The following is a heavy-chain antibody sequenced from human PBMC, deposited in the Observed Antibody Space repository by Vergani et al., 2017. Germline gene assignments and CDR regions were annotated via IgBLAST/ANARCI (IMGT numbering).Heavy chain of an antibody. CDR2: IHHSVDT. CDR3: ARHRGSGGFFPSSYFYGMDV. D-gene: IGHD3-10*01. V-gene: IGHV4-38-2*01. CDR1: DSSIMTNPY. J-gene: IGHJ6*02. Sequence: QVQLQESGPGLVKPSETLTLTCDVSDSSIMTNPYWGWFRQSPGKGLEWIGCIHHSVDTHYNSSLMSRVSISIVSSSKFSLSLTSVTAADTAIYYCARHRGSGGFFPSSYFYGMDVWGHGTTVTVSS.